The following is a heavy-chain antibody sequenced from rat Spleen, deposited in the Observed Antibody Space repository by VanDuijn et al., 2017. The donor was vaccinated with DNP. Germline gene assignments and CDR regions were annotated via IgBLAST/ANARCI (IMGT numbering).Heavy chain of an antibody. CDR3: AKGPNYGGYSDYFDY. J-gene: IGHJ2*01. CDR1: GFNFNDYW. CDR2: INKDSSTI. D-gene: IGHD1-11*01. Sequence: EVKLVESGGGLVQPGRSLKLSCAASGFNFNDYWMGWVRQAPGKGLEWIGQINKDSSTITYIPSLKDKFTISRDNDQNTLYLQMSKLGSEDTALYYCAKGPNYGGYSDYFDYWGQGVMVTVSS. V-gene: IGHV4-2*01.